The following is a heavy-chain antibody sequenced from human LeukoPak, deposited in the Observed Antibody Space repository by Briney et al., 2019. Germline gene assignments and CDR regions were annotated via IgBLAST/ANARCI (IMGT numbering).Heavy chain of an antibody. CDR2: ISSSGSTI. CDR3: ARDDCSSTSCYYY. D-gene: IGHD2-2*01. CDR1: GFTFSDYY. V-gene: IGHV3-11*04. J-gene: IGHJ4*02. Sequence: PGGSLRLSCAASGFTFSDYYMSWIRQAPGKGLEWVSYISSSGSTIYYADSVKGRFTISRDNAKNSLYLQMNSLRAEDTAVYYCARDDCSSTSCYYYWGQGTLVIVSS.